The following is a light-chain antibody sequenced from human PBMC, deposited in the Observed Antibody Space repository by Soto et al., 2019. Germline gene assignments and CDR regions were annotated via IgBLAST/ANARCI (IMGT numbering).Light chain of an antibody. J-gene: IGKJ1*01. Sequence: DIQMTQSPSTLSGSVGDRVTITCRASQTISSLLAWYQQKTGKAPKLLIYKASTLKSGVPSRFSGRGSGTEFTLTISSLQPDDFATYYCQHYNSYSEALAQGTKVAIK. CDR3: QHYNSYSEA. CDR2: KAS. V-gene: IGKV1-5*03. CDR1: QTISSL.